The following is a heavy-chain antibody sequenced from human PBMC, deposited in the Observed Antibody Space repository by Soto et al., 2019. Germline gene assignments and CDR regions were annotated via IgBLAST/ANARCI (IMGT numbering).Heavy chain of an antibody. CDR3: ARVYYSNLPYYFYYMDV. J-gene: IGHJ6*02. D-gene: IGHD4-4*01. V-gene: IGHV5-51*01. Sequence: PGESLKISCKGSGYSFTSYWIGWVRQMPGKGLEWMGIIYPGDSDTRYSPSFQGQVTISADKSISTAYLQWSSLKASDTAMYFYARVYYSNLPYYFYYMDVWGQGTTVTVSS. CDR2: IYPGDSDT. CDR1: GYSFTSYW.